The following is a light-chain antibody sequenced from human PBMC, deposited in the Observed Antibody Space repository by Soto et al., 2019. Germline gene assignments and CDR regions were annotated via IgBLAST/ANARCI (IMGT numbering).Light chain of an antibody. V-gene: IGLV1-44*01. J-gene: IGLJ1*01. CDR3: ATWDDSRKGV. CDR1: TSNIESHS. Sequence: QSALTQPPSASGTPGQRIIISCSGSTSNIESHSVNWFQQVPGTAPTLLIITNNQRPSGVPDRFSGSKSSASASLAISGLHSEDEATYYCATWDDSRKGVFGTGTKVTVL. CDR2: TNN.